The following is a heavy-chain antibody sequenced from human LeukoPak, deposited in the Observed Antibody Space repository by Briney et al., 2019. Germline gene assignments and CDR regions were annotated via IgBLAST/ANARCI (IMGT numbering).Heavy chain of an antibody. CDR3: ASLGSGSYYPFDAFDI. CDR1: GYSFTSYW. CDR2: IYPGDSDT. D-gene: IGHD3-10*01. J-gene: IGHJ3*02. V-gene: IGHV5-51*01. Sequence: GESLKISCKGSGYSFTSYWIGWVRQMPGKGLEWMVIIYPGDSDTRYSPSFQGQVTISADKSISTAYLQWSSLKASDTAMYYCASLGSGSYYPFDAFDIWGQGTMVTVSS.